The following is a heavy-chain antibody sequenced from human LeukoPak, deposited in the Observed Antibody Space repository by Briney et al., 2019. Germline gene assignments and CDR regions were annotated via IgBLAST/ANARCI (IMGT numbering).Heavy chain of an antibody. V-gene: IGHV3-23*01. Sequence: PGESLRLSCAASGITFSTYAMSWVRQAPGKGLEWVSIISGSGLSTFYADSVKGRFTVSRDNSKNTVYLEVNSLRVEDTAVYYCAKAVSSSWYYFDYWGQGTLVTVSS. CDR2: ISGSGLST. D-gene: IGHD6-13*01. J-gene: IGHJ4*02. CDR3: AKAVSSSWYYFDY. CDR1: GITFSTYA.